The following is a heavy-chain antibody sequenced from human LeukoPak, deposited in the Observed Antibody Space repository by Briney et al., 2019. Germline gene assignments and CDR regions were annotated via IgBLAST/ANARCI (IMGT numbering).Heavy chain of an antibody. Sequence: SETLSLTCAVYGGSFSGYYWSWIRQPPGKGLEWIGEINHSGSTNYNPSLKSRVTISVDTSKNQFSLKLSSVTAADTAVYYCARGAVGRYSSLSCWFDPWGQGTLVTVSS. CDR1: GGSFSGYY. CDR3: ARGAVGRYSSLSCWFDP. V-gene: IGHV4-34*01. J-gene: IGHJ5*02. CDR2: INHSGST. D-gene: IGHD6-6*01.